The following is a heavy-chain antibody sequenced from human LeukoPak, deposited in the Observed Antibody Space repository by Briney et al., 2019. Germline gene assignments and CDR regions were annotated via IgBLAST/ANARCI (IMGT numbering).Heavy chain of an antibody. CDR1: GYSLTSYW. D-gene: IGHD1-26*01. CDR3: ARRSAEKAWELTPFDY. J-gene: IGHJ4*02. Sequence: GESLKISCKGSGYSLTSYWIGWVRQIPGKGMEWMGIIYPGESDTRYSPSFQGQVTISADKSISTAYLQWSSLKASDTAMYYCARRSAEKAWELTPFDYWGQGTLVTVSS. CDR2: IYPGESDT. V-gene: IGHV5-51*01.